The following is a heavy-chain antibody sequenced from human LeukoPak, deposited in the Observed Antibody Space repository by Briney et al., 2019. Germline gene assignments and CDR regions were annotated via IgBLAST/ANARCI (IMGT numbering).Heavy chain of an antibody. Sequence: SETLSLTCTVSGGSISSGDYYWSWIRQPPGKGLEWIGYIYYSGSTYYNPSLKSRVTISVDTSKNQFSLKLNSVTAADTAVYYCARYYDSSGYFDYWGQGTLVTVSS. D-gene: IGHD3-22*01. CDR3: ARYYDSSGYFDY. CDR2: IYYSGST. CDR1: GGSISSGDYY. J-gene: IGHJ4*02. V-gene: IGHV4-30-4*01.